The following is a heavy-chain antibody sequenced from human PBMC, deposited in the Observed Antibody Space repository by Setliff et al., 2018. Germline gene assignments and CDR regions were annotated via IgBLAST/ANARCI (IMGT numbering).Heavy chain of an antibody. Sequence: SETLSLTCTVSGGSISSYYWSWIRQPAGEGLEWIGHIYIGGSANYNPSLKSRVTMSIDTSKNQFPLKLNSVTAADMAVYYCAREQWLDPPGYYYMDVWAKGTTVTVSS. CDR1: GGSISSYY. V-gene: IGHV4-4*07. CDR2: IYIGGSA. J-gene: IGHJ6*03. D-gene: IGHD6-19*01. CDR3: AREQWLDPPGYYYMDV.